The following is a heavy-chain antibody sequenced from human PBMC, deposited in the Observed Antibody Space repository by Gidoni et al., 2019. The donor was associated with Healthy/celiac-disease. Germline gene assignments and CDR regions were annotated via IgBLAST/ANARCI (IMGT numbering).Heavy chain of an antibody. D-gene: IGHD3-22*01. Sequence: VQLQQWGAGLLKPSETLSLTCPVYGWSFSGYYWSWIRQPPGKGLEWIGEINHSGSTNYNPSLKSRVTISVDTSKNQFSLKLSSVTAADTAVYYCARYRITMIVVVDAFDIWGQGTMVTVSS. J-gene: IGHJ3*02. CDR2: INHSGST. V-gene: IGHV4-34*01. CDR1: GWSFSGYY. CDR3: ARYRITMIVVVDAFDI.